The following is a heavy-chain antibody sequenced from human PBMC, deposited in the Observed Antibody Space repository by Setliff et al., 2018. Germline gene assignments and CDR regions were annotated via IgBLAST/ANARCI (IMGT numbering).Heavy chain of an antibody. CDR2: IRYDGSNK. V-gene: IGHV3-30*02. Sequence: GGSLRLSCSASGFSFSNFAMHWVRQAPGKRLEWVAFIRYDGSNKYYADSVKGRFTISRDNSKNTLYLQMNSLRAEDTAVYYCANPYSSSWGLYYYYYYYMDVWGKGTTVTVSS. CDR1: GFSFSNFA. CDR3: ANPYSSSWGLYYYYYYYMDV. J-gene: IGHJ6*03. D-gene: IGHD6-13*01.